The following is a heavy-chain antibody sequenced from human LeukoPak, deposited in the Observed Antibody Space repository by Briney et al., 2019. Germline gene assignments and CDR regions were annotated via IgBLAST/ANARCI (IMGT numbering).Heavy chain of an antibody. CDR3: ARDKAVTTELTQYFQH. CDR1: GYTFTNYG. V-gene: IGHV1-18*01. J-gene: IGHJ1*01. Sequence: VASVKVSCTASGYTFTNYGVSWVRQAPGQGLEWMGWISAYNGYTNYAQKFQFRVTMTTDTSTSTAYMELRSLASDDTAVYYCARDKAVTTELTQYFQHWGQGTLVTVSS. CDR2: ISAYNGYT. D-gene: IGHD4-11*01.